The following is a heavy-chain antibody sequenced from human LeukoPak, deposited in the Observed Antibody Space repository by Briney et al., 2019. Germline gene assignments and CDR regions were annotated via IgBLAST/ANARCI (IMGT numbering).Heavy chain of an antibody. CDR1: GGSISSYY. CDR2: IYYTGTT. D-gene: IGHD1-1*01. CDR3: ARSPGIWNEYGRLEY. V-gene: IGHV4-59*01. Sequence: SETLSLTCTVSGGSISSYYWSWIRQPPGKGLEWIGYIYYTGTTNYNPSLKSRVTISVDTSKNQFSLKLSSVTAADTAVYYCARSPGIWNEYGRLEYWGQGALVTVSS. J-gene: IGHJ4*02.